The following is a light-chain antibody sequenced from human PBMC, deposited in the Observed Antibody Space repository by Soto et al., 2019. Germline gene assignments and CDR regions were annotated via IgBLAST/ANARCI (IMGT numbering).Light chain of an antibody. CDR1: SSNIGGNS. Sequence: QSVMTQPPSVSAAPGQKVTISCSGSSSNIGGNSVSWYQQLPGTAPKLLIYSSYQRASGVPDRFSGSQSGTSASLAISGLQADDEADYYCAAWDDSLKAIFGGGTQLTVL. J-gene: IGLJ7*01. CDR3: AAWDDSLKAI. V-gene: IGLV1-44*01. CDR2: SSY.